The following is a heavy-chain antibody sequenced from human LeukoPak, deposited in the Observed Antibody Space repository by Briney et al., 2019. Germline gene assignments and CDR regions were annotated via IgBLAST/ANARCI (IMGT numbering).Heavy chain of an antibody. V-gene: IGHV3-21*01. D-gene: IGHD5-12*01. J-gene: IGHJ4*02. Sequence: GGSLRLSCAASGFTFSSYGMNWVRQAPGKGLEWVSSISSGSRSIDLADSVKGRFTISRDNAKNSLYLQMNSLRAEDTAVYYCVRDGGVSGYDLLDYWGQGTLVTVSS. CDR2: ISSGSRSI. CDR1: GFTFSSYG. CDR3: VRDGGVSGYDLLDY.